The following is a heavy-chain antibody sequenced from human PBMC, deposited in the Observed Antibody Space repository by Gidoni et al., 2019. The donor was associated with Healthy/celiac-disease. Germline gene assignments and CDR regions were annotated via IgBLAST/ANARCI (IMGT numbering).Heavy chain of an antibody. CDR1: GFTCSSYG. D-gene: IGHD1-26*01. Sequence: QVQLVESGGGVVQPGRSLRLSCAASGFTCSSYGMHWVRQAPGKGLEWVAVIWYDGSNKYYADSVKGRFTISRDNSKNTLYLQMNSLRAEDTAVYYCARDREVGALYYFDYWGQGTLVTVSS. CDR2: IWYDGSNK. V-gene: IGHV3-33*01. J-gene: IGHJ4*02. CDR3: ARDREVGALYYFDY.